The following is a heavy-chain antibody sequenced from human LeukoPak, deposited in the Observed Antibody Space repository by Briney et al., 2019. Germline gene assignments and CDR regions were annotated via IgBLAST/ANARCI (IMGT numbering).Heavy chain of an antibody. D-gene: IGHD2-21*02. CDR3: ARDPAREGGDFDP. CDR1: GYTFTSYY. J-gene: IGHJ5*02. Sequence: SVKVSCKASGYTFTSYYMHWVRQAPGQGLEWMGGIIPIFGTANYAQKFQGRVTITADESTSTAYMELSSLRSEDTAVYYCARDPAREGGDFDPWGQGTLVTVSS. V-gene: IGHV1-69*13. CDR2: IIPIFGTA.